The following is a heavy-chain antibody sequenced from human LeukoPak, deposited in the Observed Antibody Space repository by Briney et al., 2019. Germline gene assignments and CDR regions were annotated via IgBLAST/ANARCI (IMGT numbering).Heavy chain of an antibody. D-gene: IGHD4-17*01. J-gene: IGHJ3*02. CDR1: GYSFTSYG. CDR2: IIPIFGTA. Sequence: SVKVSCKASGYSFTSYGISWVRQAPGQGLERMGGIIPIFGTANYAQKFQGRVTITADESTSTAYMELSSLRSEDTAVYYCARSPGTRSAFDIWGQGTMVTVSS. V-gene: IGHV1-69*13. CDR3: ARSPGTRSAFDI.